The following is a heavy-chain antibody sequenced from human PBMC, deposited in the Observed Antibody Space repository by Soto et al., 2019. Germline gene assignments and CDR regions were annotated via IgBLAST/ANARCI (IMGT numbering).Heavy chain of an antibody. D-gene: IGHD4-17*01. J-gene: IGHJ4*02. CDR1: GFTFSSYG. CDR3: AREAYGDYYFDY. CDR2: IWYDGSNK. Sequence: GGSLRLSCAASGFTFSSYGMHWVRQAPGKGLEWVAVIWYDGSNKYYVDSVKGRFTISRDNSKNTLYLQMNSLRAEDTAVYYCAREAYGDYYFDYWGQGTLVTVSS. V-gene: IGHV3-33*01.